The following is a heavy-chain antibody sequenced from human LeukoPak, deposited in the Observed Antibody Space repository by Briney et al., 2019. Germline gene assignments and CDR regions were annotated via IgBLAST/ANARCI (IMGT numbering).Heavy chain of an antibody. CDR1: GFTFSSFG. V-gene: IGHV3-33*01. CDR2: IRYDASNK. CDR3: VRGVGVSRFNYFDP. J-gene: IGHJ5*02. Sequence: PGRSLTLSCAASGFTFSSFGMHWVCQAPGKGLEWVAVIRYDASNKYYADSVKGRFTISRDNSKNTLFLQMNSLRDDDTAVYYCVRGVGVSRFNYFDPWGQGTLVIVSS. D-gene: IGHD6-13*01.